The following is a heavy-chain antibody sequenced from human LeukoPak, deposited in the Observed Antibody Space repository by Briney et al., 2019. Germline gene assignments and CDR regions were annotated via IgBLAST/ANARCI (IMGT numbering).Heavy chain of an antibody. J-gene: IGHJ4*02. CDR3: ARTHYKEYSSSWHFDY. D-gene: IGHD6-13*01. CDR1: GYTFTSYY. V-gene: IGHV1-46*01. Sequence: GASVKVSCKSSGYTFTSYYMHWVRQAPGQGLEWMGIINPSGGSTSYAQKFQGRVTMTRDTSTSTVYMELSSLRSEDTAVYYCARTHYKEYSSSWHFDYWGQGTLVTVSS. CDR2: INPSGGST.